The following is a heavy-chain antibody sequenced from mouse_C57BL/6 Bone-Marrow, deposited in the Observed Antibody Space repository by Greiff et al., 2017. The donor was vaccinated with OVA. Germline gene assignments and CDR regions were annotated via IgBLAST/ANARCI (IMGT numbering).Heavy chain of an antibody. CDR1: GYTFTSYW. CDR2: IDPSDSYT. CDR3: ARPSITTVVATD. V-gene: IGHV1-59*01. D-gene: IGHD1-1*01. J-gene: IGHJ2*01. Sequence: QAHVKQPGAELVRPGTSVKLSCKASGYTFTSYWMHWVKQRPGQGLEWIGVIDPSDSYTNYNQKFKGKATLTVDTSSSTAYMQLSSLTSEDSAVYYCARPSITTVVATDWGQGTTLTVSS.